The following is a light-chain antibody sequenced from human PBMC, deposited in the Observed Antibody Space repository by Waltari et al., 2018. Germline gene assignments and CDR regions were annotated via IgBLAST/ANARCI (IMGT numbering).Light chain of an antibody. CDR3: HQYVASRT. Sequence: DIQMTQSPSSLSASVGDRVTITCRASQSISTYLNWYQQKPGKAPKLLIYAASTLQSGVPSRFSGSGSGTDFTFTISRLEPEDFAVYYCHQYVASRTFGQGTKVEIK. V-gene: IGKV1-39*01. CDR1: QSISTY. CDR2: AAS. J-gene: IGKJ1*01.